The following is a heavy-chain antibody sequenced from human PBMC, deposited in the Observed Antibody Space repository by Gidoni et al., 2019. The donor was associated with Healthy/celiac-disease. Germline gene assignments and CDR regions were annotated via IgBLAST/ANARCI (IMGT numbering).Heavy chain of an antibody. D-gene: IGHD3-10*01. CDR1: GFTFRSSA. V-gene: IGHV1-58*02. Sequence: QMQLVQSGPEGKKPGTSVKVSCKDSGFTFRSSAMQWVRQARGQRLEWIGWIVVGSGNTNYSQKFQERVTITRDMSTSTAYMELSSLRSEDTAVYYCAAGWVQGAPWGQGTLVTVSS. J-gene: IGHJ5*02. CDR2: IVVGSGNT. CDR3: AAGWVQGAP.